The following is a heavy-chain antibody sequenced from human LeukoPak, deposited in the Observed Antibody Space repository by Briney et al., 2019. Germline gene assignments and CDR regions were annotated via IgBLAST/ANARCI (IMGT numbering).Heavy chain of an antibody. D-gene: IGHD5-18*01. CDR3: AGEDTAMVTLDY. CDR2: IYYSGST. Sequence: SETLSLPCTVSGGSISSYYWSWIRQPPGKGLEWIGYIYYSGSTNYNPSLKSRVTISVDTSKNQFSLKLSSVTAADTAVYYCAGEDTAMVTLDYWGQGTLVTVSS. J-gene: IGHJ4*02. CDR1: GGSISSYY. V-gene: IGHV4-59*01.